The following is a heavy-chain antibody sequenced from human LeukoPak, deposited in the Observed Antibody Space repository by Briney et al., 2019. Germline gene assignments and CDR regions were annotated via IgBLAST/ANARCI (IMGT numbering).Heavy chain of an antibody. J-gene: IGHJ4*02. CDR3: ARDLLASKYFDY. CDR1: GDSISSGSYY. V-gene: IGHV4-61*02. Sequence: SETLSLTCTVSGDSISSGSYYWSWIRQPAGKGLEWIGRIYTSGSTNYNPSLKSRVTISVDTSKNQSSLKLSSVTAADTAVYYCARDLLASKYFDYWGQGTLVTVSS. CDR2: IYTSGST.